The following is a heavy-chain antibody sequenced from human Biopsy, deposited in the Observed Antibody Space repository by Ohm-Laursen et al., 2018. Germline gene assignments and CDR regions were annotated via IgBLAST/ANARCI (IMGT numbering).Heavy chain of an antibody. J-gene: IGHJ6*02. Sequence: SLRLSCAASGFSVSSYDMNWVRQAPGKGLEWISYISDNSSHIYDADSVRGRFTVARDIAKNSLYLQLNSLRVEDTAVYYCARDSNRRAREGGMDDWGQGTMVTVSS. CDR3: ARDSNRRAREGGMDD. V-gene: IGHV3-21*01. CDR2: ISDNSSHI. CDR1: GFSVSSYD. D-gene: IGHD2/OR15-2a*01.